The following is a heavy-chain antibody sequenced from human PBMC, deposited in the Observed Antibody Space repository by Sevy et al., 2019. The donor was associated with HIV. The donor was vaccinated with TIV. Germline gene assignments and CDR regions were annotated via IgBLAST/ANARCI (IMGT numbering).Heavy chain of an antibody. Sequence: GGSLRLSCAASGFTFSNAWMSWVRQAPGKGLEWVGRIKSKTDGGTTDYAAPVKGRFTISRDDSKNTLYLQMNSLKTEDTAVYYCTTDVLSIAARPQRAYYYYGMDVWGQWTTVTVSS. J-gene: IGHJ6*02. CDR3: TTDVLSIAARPQRAYYYYGMDV. CDR1: GFTFSNAW. CDR2: IKSKTDGGTT. D-gene: IGHD6-6*01. V-gene: IGHV3-15*01.